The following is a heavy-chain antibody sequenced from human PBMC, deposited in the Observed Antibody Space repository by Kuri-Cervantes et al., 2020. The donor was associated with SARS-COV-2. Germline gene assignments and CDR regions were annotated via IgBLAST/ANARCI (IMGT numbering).Heavy chain of an antibody. CDR1: GFTFSSHW. Sequence: GGSLRLSCAASGFTFSSHWMHWVRQVPGTGLVWVSRITSDGSTTTYADSVKGRFTISRDNAKNTLYLQMNSLRVEDTALYYCVRGGDGRIVGGDYWGQGILVTVSS. CDR2: ITSDGSTT. J-gene: IGHJ4*02. CDR3: VRGGDGRIVGGDY. D-gene: IGHD5-24*01. V-gene: IGHV3-74*01.